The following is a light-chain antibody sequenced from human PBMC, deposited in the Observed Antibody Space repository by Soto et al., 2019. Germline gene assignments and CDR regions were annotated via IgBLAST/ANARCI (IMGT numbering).Light chain of an antibody. V-gene: IGKV4-1*01. CDR3: QQYYCTPYT. CDR1: QTVLYSFNSQNY. CDR2: WAS. Sequence: DIVMTQSPDSLAVSLGERATINCRSSQTVLYSFNSQNYLAWYQQKPGQPPRLLFYWASTRSSGVSDRFRASGSATDFALNISSLQAEDGAVCYCQQYYCTPYTFCQGTKLEIK. J-gene: IGKJ2*01.